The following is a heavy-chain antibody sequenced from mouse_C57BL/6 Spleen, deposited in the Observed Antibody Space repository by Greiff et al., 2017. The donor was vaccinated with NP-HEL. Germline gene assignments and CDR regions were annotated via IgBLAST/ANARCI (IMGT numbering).Heavy chain of an antibody. CDR2: ISYDGSN. Sequence: EVKLVESGPGLVKPSQSLSLTCSVTGYSITSGYYWNWIRQFPGNKLEWMGYISYDGSNNSNPSLTNRISITRATSKNQFFLKFNSVTTEDTATYYCASGDWGYAMDYWGQGTSVTVSS. J-gene: IGHJ4*01. CDR1: GYSITSGYY. D-gene: IGHD4-1*01. V-gene: IGHV3-6*01. CDR3: ASGDWGYAMDY.